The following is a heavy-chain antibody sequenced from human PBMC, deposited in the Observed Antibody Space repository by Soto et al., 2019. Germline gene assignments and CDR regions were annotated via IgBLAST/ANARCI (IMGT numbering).Heavy chain of an antibody. CDR2: IIPIFGTA. J-gene: IGHJ4*02. CDR3: ARPSRHTGGNFWGYFDY. D-gene: IGHD2-21*02. Sequence: QVQLVQSGAEVKKPGSSVKVSCKASGGTFSSYAISWVRQAPGQGLEWMGGIIPIFGTANYAQEFQGRVTITADESTSTDYMELSSLRSEDTAVYYCARPSRHTGGNFWGYFDYWGQGTLVTVSS. CDR1: GGTFSSYA. V-gene: IGHV1-69*01.